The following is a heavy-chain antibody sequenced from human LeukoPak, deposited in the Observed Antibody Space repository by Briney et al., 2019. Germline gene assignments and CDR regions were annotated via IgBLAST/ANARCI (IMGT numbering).Heavy chain of an antibody. J-gene: IGHJ4*02. V-gene: IGHV3-20*04. CDR1: GFTFDDYG. Sequence: PGGSLRLSCAASGFTFDDYGMSWVRQAPGKGLEWVSGINWNGGSTGYADSVKGRFTISRDNAKNSLYLQMNSLRPEDTALYYCAKDRSYNSYFDYWGQGTLVTV. CDR2: INWNGGST. CDR3: AKDRSYNSYFDY. D-gene: IGHD5-24*01.